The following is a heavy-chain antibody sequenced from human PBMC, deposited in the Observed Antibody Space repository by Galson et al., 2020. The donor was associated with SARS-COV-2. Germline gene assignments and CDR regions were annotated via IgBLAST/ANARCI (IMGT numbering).Heavy chain of an antibody. D-gene: IGHD6-13*01. J-gene: IGHJ4*02. CDR2: ITSSSTT. CDR3: SRGLSSSLPFSDF. Sequence: GESLKISCAASGITFSSYNMNWVRQAPGKGLEWVSFITSSSTTYYADSVKGRFTISRDNAKNSLYLQMSGLRDDDTALYYCSRGLSSSLPFSDFWGQGALVTVSS. CDR1: GITFSSYN. V-gene: IGHV3-48*02.